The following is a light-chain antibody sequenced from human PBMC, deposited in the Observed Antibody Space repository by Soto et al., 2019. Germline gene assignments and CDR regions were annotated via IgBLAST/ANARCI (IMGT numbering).Light chain of an antibody. CDR1: SSNIGNNY. CDR2: DND. J-gene: IGLJ2*01. V-gene: IGLV1-51*01. Sequence: QSVLTQPPSVSAAPGQKVTISCSGSSSNIGNNYVSWYQQLPGTAPKLLIYDNDKRPSGIPGRFYGSRSDTSATLGITGLQTGDEGDYYCGTWDSSLRVVVFCGGTQLTVL. CDR3: GTWDSSLRVVV.